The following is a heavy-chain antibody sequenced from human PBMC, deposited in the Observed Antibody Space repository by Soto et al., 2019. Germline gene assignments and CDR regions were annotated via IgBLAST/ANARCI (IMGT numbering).Heavy chain of an antibody. CDR2: IYTGDSDT. CDR3: ARRLSTGWFFDF. Sequence: GESLKISCKGSGYSFTGYWIGWVRQMPGKGLEGVGIIYTGDSDTRYSPSFQGQVAFSADKSISTAYLQWSGLKASDTAIYYCARRLSTGWFFDFWGQGTLVTVSS. CDR1: GYSFTGYW. J-gene: IGHJ4*02. D-gene: IGHD6-19*01. V-gene: IGHV5-51*01.